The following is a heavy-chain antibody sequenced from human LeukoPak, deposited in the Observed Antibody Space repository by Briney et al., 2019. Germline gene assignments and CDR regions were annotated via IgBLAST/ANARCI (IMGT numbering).Heavy chain of an antibody. CDR1: GFTFSSYG. D-gene: IGHD3-10*01. V-gene: IGHV3-30*18. CDR3: AKSSLRGHSLWYFDL. CDR2: ISYDGSNK. Sequence: GGSLILSCAASGFTFSSYGMHWVRQAPGKGLEWVAVISYDGSNKYDADSVKGRFTISRDNSKNTLYLQMNKLRVEDTAVYYCAKSSLRGHSLWYFDLWGRGTPVTVSS. J-gene: IGHJ2*01.